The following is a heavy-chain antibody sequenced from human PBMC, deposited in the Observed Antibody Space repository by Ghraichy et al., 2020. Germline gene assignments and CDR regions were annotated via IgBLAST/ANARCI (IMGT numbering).Heavy chain of an antibody. V-gene: IGHV4-39*01. D-gene: IGHD2-15*01. Sequence: SETLSLTCTVSGGSISNSYYYWGWIRQPPGKGLEWIGTSSYSASTYYNPSLKSRVTIFVDTSKKQFSLRLSSVTAADTAVYYCARHRISIGIAADYGMDVWGQGTTVTVSS. CDR3: ARHRISIGIAADYGMDV. J-gene: IGHJ6*02. CDR1: GGSISNSYYY. CDR2: SSYSAST.